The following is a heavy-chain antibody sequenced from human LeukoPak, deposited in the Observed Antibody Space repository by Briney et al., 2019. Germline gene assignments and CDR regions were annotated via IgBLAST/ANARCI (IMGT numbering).Heavy chain of an antibody. D-gene: IGHD6-13*01. CDR3: ARLSSSWYYLDY. CDR1: GFTLSDYY. J-gene: IGHJ4*02. V-gene: IGHV3-11*06. Sequence: GGSLRLSCAASGFTLSDYYMSWIRQAPGKGLEWVSYISSSSSYTNYADSVKGRFTISRDNAKNSLYLQMNSLRAEDTAVYYCARLSSSWYYLDYWGQGTLVTVSS. CDR2: ISSSSSYT.